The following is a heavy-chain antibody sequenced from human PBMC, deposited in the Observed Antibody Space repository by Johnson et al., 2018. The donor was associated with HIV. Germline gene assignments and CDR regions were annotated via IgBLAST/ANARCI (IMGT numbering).Heavy chain of an antibody. CDR1: GFTFSSPG. J-gene: IGHJ3*02. V-gene: IGHV3-30*18. CDR2: ISYDGSNK. Sequence: QVQLVESGGGVVQPGRSLRLSCAASGFTFSSPGMHWVRPAPGKGPVRVAVISYDGSNKYSADSVKGRFTISRDNSKNTLCLQMNTLRAEDTAIYYCAKDLFTEREDDVFDIWGQGTMVTVSS. D-gene: IGHD1-26*01. CDR3: AKDLFTEREDDVFDI.